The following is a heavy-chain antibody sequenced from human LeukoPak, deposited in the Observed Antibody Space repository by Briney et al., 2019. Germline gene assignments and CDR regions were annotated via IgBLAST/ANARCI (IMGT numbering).Heavy chain of an antibody. V-gene: IGHV1-3*01. J-gene: IGHJ6*04. CDR1: GYTFTNYA. D-gene: IGHD3-10*02. CDR2: ITAGNGNT. CDR3: ARTLPPSYVGYVSYGMDV. Sequence: ASVKASCKASGYTFTNYAIHWVRQAPGQRLEWMGWITAGNGNTKYSPKFQGRATITRDTSASTAYMEPSSLRAEDAAVYYCARTLPPSYVGYVSYGMDVWGKGTTVTVSS.